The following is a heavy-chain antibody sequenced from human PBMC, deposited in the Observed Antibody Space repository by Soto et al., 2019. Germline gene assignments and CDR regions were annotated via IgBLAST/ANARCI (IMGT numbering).Heavy chain of an antibody. D-gene: IGHD2-2*01. CDR3: ARQYCSSTSFYYYYGMDV. J-gene: IGHJ6*02. CDR1: GGSISSGGYY. Sequence: SETLSLTCTVSGGSISSGGYYWSWIRQHPGKGLEWIGHIYYSGSTYYNPSLKSRVTISVDTSKNQFSLKLSSVTAADAAVYYCARQYCSSTSFYYYYGMDVWGQGTTVTVSS. CDR2: IYYSGST. V-gene: IGHV4-31*03.